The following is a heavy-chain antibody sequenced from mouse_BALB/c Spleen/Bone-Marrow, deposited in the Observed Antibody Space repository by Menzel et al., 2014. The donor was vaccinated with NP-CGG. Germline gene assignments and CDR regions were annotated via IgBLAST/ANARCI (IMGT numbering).Heavy chain of an antibody. Sequence: VMLVESGPGLVAPSQSLSITCTVSGFSLTSYGVHWVRPPPGKGLEWLGVIWAGGSTNYNSALMSRLSISKDNSKSQVFLKMNSLQTDDTAMYYCASMITTAWFAYWGQGTLVTVSA. J-gene: IGHJ3*01. V-gene: IGHV2-9*02. D-gene: IGHD2-4*01. CDR2: IWAGGST. CDR3: ASMITTAWFAY. CDR1: GFSLTSYG.